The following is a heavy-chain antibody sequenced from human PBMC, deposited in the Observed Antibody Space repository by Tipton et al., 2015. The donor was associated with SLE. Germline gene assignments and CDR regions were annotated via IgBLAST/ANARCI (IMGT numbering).Heavy chain of an antibody. CDR1: GGSISSGGYY. J-gene: IGHJ4*02. CDR3: ARGLAPRFDY. V-gene: IGHV4-31*11. Sequence: TLSLTCAVSGGSISSGGYYWSWIRQHPGKGLEWIGYIYYSGSTYYNPSLKSRVTISVDTSKNQFSLKVSSVTAADTAVYYCARGLAPRFDYWGQGTLVTVSS. D-gene: IGHD3/OR15-3a*01. CDR2: IYYSGST.